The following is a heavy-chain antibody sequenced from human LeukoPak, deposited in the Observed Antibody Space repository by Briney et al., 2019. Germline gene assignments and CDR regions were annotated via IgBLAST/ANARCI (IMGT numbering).Heavy chain of an antibody. V-gene: IGHV3-30*04. CDR3: ARVGRGYSFKVYYFDY. CDR1: GFTFSGYA. D-gene: IGHD5-18*01. CDR2: ISYDGSNK. Sequence: GGSLRLSCAASGFTFSGYAIHWVRQAPGKGLEWVAVISYDGSNKFYADSVKGRSTISRDNSNNTLYLQMNSLRAEDTAIYYCARVGRGYSFKVYYFDYWGQGTLVTVSS. J-gene: IGHJ4*02.